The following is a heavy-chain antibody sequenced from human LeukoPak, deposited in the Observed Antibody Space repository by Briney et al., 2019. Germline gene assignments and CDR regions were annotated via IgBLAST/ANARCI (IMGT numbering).Heavy chain of an antibody. CDR1: GYTFTSYA. CDR2: INAGNGNT. D-gene: IGHD1-7*01. J-gene: IGHJ4*02. V-gene: IGHV1-3*03. CDR3: ARGYNWNWVYYFDY. Sequence: ASVKVSCKASGYTFTSYAMHWVRLAPGQRLEWMGWINAGNGNTKYSQEFQGRVTITRDTSASTAYMELSSLRSEDMAVYYCARGYNWNWVYYFDYWGQGTLVTVSS.